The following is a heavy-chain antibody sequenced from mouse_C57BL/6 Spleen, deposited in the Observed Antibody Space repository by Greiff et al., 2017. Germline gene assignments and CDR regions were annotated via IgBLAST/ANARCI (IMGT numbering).Heavy chain of an antibody. V-gene: IGHV5-15*01. D-gene: IGHD4-1*01. J-gene: IGHJ3*01. CDR2: ISNLAYSI. CDR3: ARHQTGTGFAY. Sequence: EVQLHESGGGLVQPGGSLKLSCAASGFTFSDYGMAWVRQAPRKGPEWVAFISNLAYSIYYADTVTGRFTISRENAKNTLYLEMSSLRSEDTAMYYCARHQTGTGFAYWGQGTLVTVSA. CDR1: GFTFSDYG.